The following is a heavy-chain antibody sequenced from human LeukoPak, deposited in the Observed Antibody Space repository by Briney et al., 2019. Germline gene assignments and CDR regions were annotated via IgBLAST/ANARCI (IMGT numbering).Heavy chain of an antibody. Sequence: GGSLRLSCAASGYTFSSYAMSWVRQAPGKGLEWVSGISWNSGSIGYADSVKGRFTISRDNAKNSLYLQMNSLRAEDTALYYCAKEVGATALFDYWGQGTLVTVSS. J-gene: IGHJ4*02. CDR1: GYTFSSYA. V-gene: IGHV3-9*01. D-gene: IGHD1-26*01. CDR2: ISWNSGSI. CDR3: AKEVGATALFDY.